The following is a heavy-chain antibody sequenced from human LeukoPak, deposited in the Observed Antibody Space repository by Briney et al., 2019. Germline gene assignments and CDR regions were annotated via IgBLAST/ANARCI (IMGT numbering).Heavy chain of an antibody. D-gene: IGHD2-2*01. V-gene: IGHV4-34*01. CDR3: ARGRVVPAATTRYFDY. J-gene: IGHJ4*02. CDR2: INHSGST. Sequence: SETLSLTCAVYGGSFSGYYWRWIRQPPGKGLEWIGEINHSGSTNYNPSLKSRVTISVDTSKNQFSLKLSSVTAADTAVYYCARGRVVPAATTRYFDYWGQGTLVTVSS. CDR1: GGSFSGYY.